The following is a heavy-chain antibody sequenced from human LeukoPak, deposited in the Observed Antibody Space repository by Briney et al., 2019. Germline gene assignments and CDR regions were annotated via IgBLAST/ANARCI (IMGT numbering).Heavy chain of an antibody. D-gene: IGHD3-22*01. V-gene: IGHV3-30-3*01. J-gene: IGHJ4*02. CDR1: GFTFSSYA. Sequence: PGRSLRLSCAASGFTFSSYAMHWVRQAPGKGLEWVAVISYDGSKKYYADSVKGRFTISRDNSKNTLYLQINSLRAEDTAVYYCAKGEYYYESSGYYSSYWGQGTLVTVSS. CDR2: ISYDGSKK. CDR3: AKGEYYYESSGYYSSY.